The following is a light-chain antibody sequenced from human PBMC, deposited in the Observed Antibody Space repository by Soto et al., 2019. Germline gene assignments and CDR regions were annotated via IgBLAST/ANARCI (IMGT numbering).Light chain of an antibody. J-gene: IGLJ1*01. V-gene: IGLV2-14*01. Sequence: QSVLTQPASVSGSPGQSITISCTGTSSDIGGHHFVSWYQQQSGKAPKLVIYGVTDRPSGVSDRFSGSKSGNTASLTISGLQPEDEADYYCSSYTSSSLYVFGTGTKVTAL. CDR1: SSDIGGHHF. CDR2: GVT. CDR3: SSYTSSSLYV.